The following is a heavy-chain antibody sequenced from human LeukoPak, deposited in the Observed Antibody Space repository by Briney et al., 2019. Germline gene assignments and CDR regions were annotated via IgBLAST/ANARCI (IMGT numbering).Heavy chain of an antibody. CDR1: EYTLTELS. Sequence: GASVKVSCKVSEYTLTELSMHWVRQAPGKGLEWLGGFDPEDGEIIYAQKLRGRVTMSDDTSTDTAYMELGSLRSDDTAVYYCAADRGDYSGSYWQAFDIWGQGTMVTVSS. CDR2: FDPEDGEI. V-gene: IGHV1-24*01. J-gene: IGHJ3*02. CDR3: AADRGDYSGSYWQAFDI. D-gene: IGHD1-26*01.